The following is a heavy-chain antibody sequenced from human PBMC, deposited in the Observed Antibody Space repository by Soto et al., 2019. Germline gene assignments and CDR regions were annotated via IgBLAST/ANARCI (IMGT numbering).Heavy chain of an antibody. CDR1: GGTFSSYG. CDR2: ISAYNGNT. V-gene: IGHV1-18*01. D-gene: IGHD6-13*01. J-gene: IGHJ5*02. Sequence: ASVKVSCKASGGTFSSYGISWVRQAPGQGLEWMGWISAYNGNTNYAQKLQGRVTMTTDTSTSTAYMELRSLRSDDTAVYYCASMYSSSSPWFDPWGQGTLVTVSS. CDR3: ASMYSSSSPWFDP.